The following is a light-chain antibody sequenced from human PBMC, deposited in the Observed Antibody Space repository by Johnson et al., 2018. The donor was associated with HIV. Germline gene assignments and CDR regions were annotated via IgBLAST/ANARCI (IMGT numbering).Light chain of an antibody. V-gene: IGLV1-51*02. J-gene: IGLJ1*01. Sequence: QSVLTQPPSVSAAPGQKVTISCSGSSSNIGNNYVSWYQQLPGTAPKLLIYESNQRPSGIPDRFSGSKSGTSATLGITGLQTGDEADYYCGTWDSSLSVYVFGTGTEVTV. CDR3: GTWDSSLSVYV. CDR1: SSNIGNNY. CDR2: ESN.